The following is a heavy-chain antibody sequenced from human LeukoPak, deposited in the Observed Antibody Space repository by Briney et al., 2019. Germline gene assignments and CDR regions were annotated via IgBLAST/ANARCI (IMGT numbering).Heavy chain of an antibody. V-gene: IGHV4-59*01. CDR2: IYYSGST. CDR1: GGSISSSY. J-gene: IGHJ3*02. D-gene: IGHD2-15*01. Sequence: KSSETLSPTCTVSGGSISSSYWSWIRQPPGKGLEWIGYIYYSGSTNYNPSLKSRVTTSVDTTKNQFSLKLSSVTAAYTAVYYCARVRISGEYAFDIWGQGTMVTVSS. CDR3: ARVRISGEYAFDI.